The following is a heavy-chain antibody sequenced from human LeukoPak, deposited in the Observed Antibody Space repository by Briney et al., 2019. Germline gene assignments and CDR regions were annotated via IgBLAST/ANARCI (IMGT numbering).Heavy chain of an antibody. Sequence: SETLSLTCAVYGGSFSGYYWSWIRQPPGKGLGWIGEINHSGSTNYNPSLKSRVTISVDTSKNQFSLKLSSVTAADTAVYYCASAYYDFWSGYPPPPYYFDYWGQGTLVTVSS. D-gene: IGHD3-3*01. CDR2: INHSGST. J-gene: IGHJ4*02. V-gene: IGHV4-34*01. CDR3: ASAYYDFWSGYPPPPYYFDY. CDR1: GGSFSGYY.